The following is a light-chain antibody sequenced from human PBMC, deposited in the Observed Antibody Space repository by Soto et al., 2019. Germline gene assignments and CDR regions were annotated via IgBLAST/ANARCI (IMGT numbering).Light chain of an antibody. V-gene: IGKV1-39*01. CDR3: QQSYSSPRT. CDR1: QNINNY. Sequence: DIQMTQSPSSLSASVGDRVTITCRASQNINNYLNWYQQKPGEAPKLMIYAASTLQRGVPSRFSGSGSGTDFSLNISSLQPEDLATYYCQQSYSSPRTFGQGTRVEFK. J-gene: IGKJ1*01. CDR2: AAS.